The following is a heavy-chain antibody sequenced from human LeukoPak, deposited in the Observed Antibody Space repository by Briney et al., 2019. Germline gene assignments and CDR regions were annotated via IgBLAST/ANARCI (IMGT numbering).Heavy chain of an antibody. V-gene: IGHV3-11*01. CDR2: ISSSGRTI. Sequence: PGGSLRLSCAASGFTFSDHYMSWIRQAPGKGLEWVSDISSSGRTIYHADPVKGRFTISRDNAKNSLYLQMNSLRAEDTAVYYCARDEAYCSGGSCYLGLWGQGTTVTVSS. CDR3: ARDEAYCSGGSCYLGL. D-gene: IGHD2-15*01. J-gene: IGHJ6*02. CDR1: GFTFSDHY.